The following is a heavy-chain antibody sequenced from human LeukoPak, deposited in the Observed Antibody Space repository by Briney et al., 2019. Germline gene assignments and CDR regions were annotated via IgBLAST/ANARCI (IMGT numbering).Heavy chain of an antibody. D-gene: IGHD6-13*01. CDR1: GYTFTSYY. Sequence: ASVKVSCKASGYTFTSYYMHWVRQAPGQGPEWMGIINPSGGSTSYAQKFQGRVTMTRDMSTSTVYMELSSLRSEDTAVYYCARRLMGIAAAGTLAPWGQGTLVTVSS. CDR2: INPSGGST. CDR3: ARRLMGIAAAGTLAP. V-gene: IGHV1-46*01. J-gene: IGHJ5*02.